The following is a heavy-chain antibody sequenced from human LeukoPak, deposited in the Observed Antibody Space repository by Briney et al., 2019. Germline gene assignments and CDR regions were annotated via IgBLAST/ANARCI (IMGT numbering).Heavy chain of an antibody. Sequence: KPGGSLRLSCEASGFTFSAYAMTWVRQAPGKGLEWVSSISSSSSYIYYADSVKGRFTISRDNAKNSLYLQMNSLRAEDTAVYYCARDQEYYYDSSGYWAFDIWGQGTMVTVSS. CDR3: ARDQEYYYDSSGYWAFDI. CDR2: ISSSSSYI. CDR1: GFTFSAYA. D-gene: IGHD3-22*01. V-gene: IGHV3-21*01. J-gene: IGHJ3*02.